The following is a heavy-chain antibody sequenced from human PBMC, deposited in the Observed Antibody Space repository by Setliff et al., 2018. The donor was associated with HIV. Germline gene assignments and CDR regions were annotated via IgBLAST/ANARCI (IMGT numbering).Heavy chain of an antibody. D-gene: IGHD3-10*01. Sequence: GESLKISCKGSGYSFTSYWIGWVRQMPGKGLEWMGIIYPGDSDTRYSPSFQDQVTISADKSISTAYLQWSSLKASDTAMYYCARFTYYGSGSAPGGGRDWGQGTLVTVSS. J-gene: IGHJ4*02. V-gene: IGHV5-51*01. CDR2: IYPGDSDT. CDR3: ARFTYYGSGSAPGGGRD. CDR1: GYSFTSYW.